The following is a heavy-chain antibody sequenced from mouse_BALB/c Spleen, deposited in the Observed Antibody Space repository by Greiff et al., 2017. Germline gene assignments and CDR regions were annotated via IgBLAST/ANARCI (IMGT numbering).Heavy chain of an antibody. CDR1: GYTFTSYW. D-gene: IGHD2-4*01. V-gene: IGHV1-7*01. J-gene: IGHJ4*01. Sequence: QVQLQQSGAELAKPGASVKMSCKASGYTFTSYWMHWVKQRPGQGLEWIGYINPSTGYTEYNQKFKDKATLTADKSSSTAYMQLSSLTSEDSAVYYCARVYYDYGYAMDYWGQGTSVTVSS. CDR2: INPSTGYT. CDR3: ARVYYDYGYAMDY.